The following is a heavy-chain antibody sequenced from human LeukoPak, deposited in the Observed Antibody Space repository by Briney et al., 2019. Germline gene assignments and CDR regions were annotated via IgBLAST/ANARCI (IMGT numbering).Heavy chain of an antibody. D-gene: IGHD3-22*01. CDR1: GFTFSSHS. Sequence: GGALRLSCAASGFTFSSHSMNWVRQAPGKGLEWVSYISSSSSTIYYADSVKGRFTISRDNAKNSLDLRMNSLRAEDTAVYYCARGAYYYEDWGQGTLVTVSS. CDR3: ARGAYYYED. CDR2: ISSSSSTI. J-gene: IGHJ4*02. V-gene: IGHV3-48*01.